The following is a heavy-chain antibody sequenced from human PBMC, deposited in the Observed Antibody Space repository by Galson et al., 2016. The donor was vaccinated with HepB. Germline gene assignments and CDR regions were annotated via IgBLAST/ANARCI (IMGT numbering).Heavy chain of an antibody. J-gene: IGHJ6*02. CDR2: TYYRSKWYN. CDR1: GDSVSSNSAA. CDR3: AREQGEGYISGWTYYYYGLAV. Sequence: CAISGDSVSSNSAAWNWIRQSPSRGLEWLGRTYYRSKWYNDYAVSVKSRITINPDTSKDQFSLQLNSVTPEDTAVYYCAREQGEGYISGWTYYYYGLAVWGQGTTVTVSS. D-gene: IGHD6-19*01. V-gene: IGHV6-1*01.